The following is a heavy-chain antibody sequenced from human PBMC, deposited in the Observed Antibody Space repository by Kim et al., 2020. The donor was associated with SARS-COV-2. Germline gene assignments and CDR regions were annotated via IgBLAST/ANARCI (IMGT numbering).Heavy chain of an antibody. CDR1: GFTFSRYA. D-gene: IGHD6-13*01. V-gene: IGHV3-23*01. CDR2: ISGSGLST. Sequence: GGSLRLSCAASGFTFSRYAMSWVRQAPGKGLEWVSGISGSGLSTNYADSVKGRFTISRDNSKNTLYLQMNSLRVEDTAVYCCVNNQQLAPYWGQGTLVTVSS. CDR3: VNNQQLAPY. J-gene: IGHJ4*02.